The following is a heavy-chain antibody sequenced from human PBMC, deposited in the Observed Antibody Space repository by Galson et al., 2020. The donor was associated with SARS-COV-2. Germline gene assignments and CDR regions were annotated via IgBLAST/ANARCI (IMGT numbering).Heavy chain of an antibody. D-gene: IGHD5-18*01. CDR2: IDPRDPYT. J-gene: IGHJ4*02. V-gene: IGHV5-10-1*01. CDR1: GNNYTSYL. Sequence: GESLKILCKGAGNNYTSYLSTWVRHMPGKGLEWIGRIDPRDPYTKYSPSFQGHVTMSFDKSINTAYLQWSSLKTSDTAMYYCARPGARGYIYGLDVWGQGTLVTVSS. CDR3: ARPGARGYIYGLDV.